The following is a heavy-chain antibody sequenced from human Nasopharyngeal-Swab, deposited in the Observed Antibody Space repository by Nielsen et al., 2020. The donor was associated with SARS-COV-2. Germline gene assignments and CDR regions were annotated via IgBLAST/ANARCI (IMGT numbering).Heavy chain of an antibody. V-gene: IGHV3-23*01. CDR3: AKDEGVYSGSYYTS. D-gene: IGHD1-26*01. Sequence: WIRQPPGKGLEWVSAISGSGGSTYYADSVKGRFTISRDNSKNTLYLQMNSLRAEDTAVYYCAKDEGVYSGSYYTSWGQGTLVTVSS. J-gene: IGHJ5*02. CDR2: ISGSGGST.